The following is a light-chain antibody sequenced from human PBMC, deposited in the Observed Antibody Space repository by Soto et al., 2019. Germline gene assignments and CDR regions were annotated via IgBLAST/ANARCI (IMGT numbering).Light chain of an antibody. V-gene: IGLV2-14*01. CDR1: SSDVGNYNY. CDR2: EVS. Sequence: QSALTQPASVSGSPGQSITISCTGTSSDVGNYNYVSWYQQYPGKAPKLMIYEVSNRPSGISNRFSGSKSGNTASLIISGRQAEDEADYFCSSYTNAITVYVFGAGTKLTVL. J-gene: IGLJ1*01. CDR3: SSYTNAITVYV.